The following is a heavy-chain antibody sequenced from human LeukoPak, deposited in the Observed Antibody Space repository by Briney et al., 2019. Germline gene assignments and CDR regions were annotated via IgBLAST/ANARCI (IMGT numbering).Heavy chain of an antibody. CDR3: ARGLFPDV. V-gene: IGHV4-34*01. Sequence: SETLSLTCAVYGGPFSGYYWSWIRQPPGKGLEWIGEINHSGSTNYNPSLKSRVTISVDTSKNQFSLKLSSVTAADAAVYYCARGLFPDVWGKGTTVTVSS. CDR2: INHSGST. CDR1: GGPFSGYY. J-gene: IGHJ6*04.